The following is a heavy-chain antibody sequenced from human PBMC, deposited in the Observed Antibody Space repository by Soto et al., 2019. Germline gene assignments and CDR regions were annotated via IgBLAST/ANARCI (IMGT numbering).Heavy chain of an antibody. Sequence: PSETLSLTCAVYGGSFSGYYWSWIRQPPGKGLEWIGEINHSGSTNYNPSLKSRVTISVDTSKNQFSLKLSSVTAADTAVYYCARARSYYDFWSGYPSLPAEYFQHWGQGTLVTVSS. V-gene: IGHV4-34*01. CDR1: GGSFSGYY. CDR3: ARARSYYDFWSGYPSLPAEYFQH. J-gene: IGHJ1*01. CDR2: INHSGST. D-gene: IGHD3-3*01.